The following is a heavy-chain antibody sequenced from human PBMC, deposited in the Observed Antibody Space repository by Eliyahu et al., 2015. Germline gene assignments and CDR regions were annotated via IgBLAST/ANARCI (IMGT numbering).Heavy chain of an antibody. J-gene: IGHJ4*02. CDR1: GFXFSSYA. D-gene: IGHD2-15*01. CDR3: AKDHGYCSGGSCYLDY. Sequence: EVQLLXSGGGLVQPGGSLRLXCAAXGFXFSSYAMXWVRQAPGKGLEWVSAISDRGGSTYYVDSVKGRFTISRDNSMNTLYLQMNSLRAEDTAVYFCAKDHGYCSGGSCYLDYWGQGTLVTVSS. CDR2: ISDRGGST. V-gene: IGHV3-23*01.